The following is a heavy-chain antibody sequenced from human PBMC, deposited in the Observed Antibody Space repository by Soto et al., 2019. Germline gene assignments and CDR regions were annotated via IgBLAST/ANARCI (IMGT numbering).Heavy chain of an antibody. CDR1: GYTFTSYG. V-gene: IGHV1-18*01. J-gene: IGHJ4*02. CDR3: ARGPDPYYYGSGSYYNVGFDY. D-gene: IGHD3-10*01. CDR2: ISAYNGNT. Sequence: ASVKVSCKASGYTFTSYGISWVRQAPGQGLEWMGWISAYNGNTNYAQKLQGRVTMTTDTSTSTAYMELRSLRSDDTAVYYCARGPDPYYYGSGSYYNVGFDYWGQGTLVTVSS.